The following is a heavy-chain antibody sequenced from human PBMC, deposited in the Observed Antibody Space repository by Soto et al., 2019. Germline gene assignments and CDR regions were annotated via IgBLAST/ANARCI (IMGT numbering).Heavy chain of an antibody. J-gene: IGHJ4*02. CDR1: GFTFSRHT. D-gene: IGHD3-16*02. CDR3: ARDRLRLGELSLLGYFDY. CDR2: ISYDGSNK. Sequence: PGGSLRLSCAASGFTFSRHTMHWFRQAPGKGLEWMASISYDGSNKYYADSVKGRFTISRDNSKNTLSVQMDSLRAEDTAVYYCARDRLRLGELSLLGYFDYWGQGTLVTVSS. V-gene: IGHV3-30*04.